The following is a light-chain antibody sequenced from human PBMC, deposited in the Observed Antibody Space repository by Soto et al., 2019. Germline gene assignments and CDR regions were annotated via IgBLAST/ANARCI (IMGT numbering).Light chain of an antibody. J-gene: IGKJ2*01. V-gene: IGKV3-20*01. CDR3: QQYSDAPHT. Sequence: EIVCTQSPGTRSLSPGETAALSCRASRSLSDNHLAWYQQRPRQAPRSLIHGPSRRAAGIPDRSRGSGTGTDFTLTIRRLEPEDFGVYYCQQYSDAPHTFGLGTKVDI. CDR1: RSLSDNH. CDR2: GPS.